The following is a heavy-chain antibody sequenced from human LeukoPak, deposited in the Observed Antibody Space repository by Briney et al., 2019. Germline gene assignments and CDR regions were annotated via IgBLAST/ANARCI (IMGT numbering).Heavy chain of an antibody. CDR2: ISGSGTTI. J-gene: IGHJ3*02. Sequence: GGSLRLSCAASGFSFTSYAMSWVRQAPGKGLDWVSGISGSGTTIYYADSAKGRFTISRDNSKNTLYLQMNSPRAEDTAVYYCAKEINHQWLVPLDAFDIWGQGTMVTVSS. D-gene: IGHD6-19*01. V-gene: IGHV3-23*01. CDR3: AKEINHQWLVPLDAFDI. CDR1: GFSFTSYA.